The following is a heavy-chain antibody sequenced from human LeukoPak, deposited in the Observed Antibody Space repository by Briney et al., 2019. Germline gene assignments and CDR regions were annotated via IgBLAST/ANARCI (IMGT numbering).Heavy chain of an antibody. CDR3: ARRLRYFDWLYDDY. D-gene: IGHD3-9*01. CDR1: GYSISSGYY. Sequence: SETLSLTCAVSGYSISSGYYWGWIRQPPGKGLEWIGSIYHSGSTYYNPSLKSRVTISVDTSKNQFSLKLGSVTAADTAVYYCARRLRYFDWLYDDYWGQGTLVTVSS. V-gene: IGHV4-38-2*01. J-gene: IGHJ4*02. CDR2: IYHSGST.